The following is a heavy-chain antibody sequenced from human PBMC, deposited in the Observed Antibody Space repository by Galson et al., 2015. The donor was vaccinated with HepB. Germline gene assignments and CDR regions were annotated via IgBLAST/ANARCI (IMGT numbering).Heavy chain of an antibody. D-gene: IGHD3-3*01. J-gene: IGHJ4*02. CDR1: GFTFSSYA. V-gene: IGHV3-23*01. Sequence: SLRLSCAASGFTFSSYAMSWVRQAPGKGLEWVSDISGSTGSTHYADSVKGRFTISRENSKNTLYLEMNSLTAEDTAVYYCAKDNGVFYLTSSSYFDHWGQGTLVTVSS. CDR2: ISGSTGST. CDR3: AKDNGVFYLTSSSYFDH.